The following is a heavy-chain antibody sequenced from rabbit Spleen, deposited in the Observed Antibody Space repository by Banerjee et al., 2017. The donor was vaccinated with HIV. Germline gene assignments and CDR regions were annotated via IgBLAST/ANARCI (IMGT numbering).Heavy chain of an antibody. D-gene: IGHD4-1*01. V-gene: IGHV1S7*01. Sequence: QVKETGGGLVQPGGSLALSCKASGFDFRRYYLSWVRPAPGKGLEWIGIIDVGEGNTGYASLVNCRFTLSRDNAQNTVDLQMSGLTAADTATYFCARDDSSGWGAFNLWGQGTLVTVS. CDR3: ARDDSSGWGAFNL. CDR2: IDVGEGNT. J-gene: IGHJ4*01. CDR1: GFDFRRYY.